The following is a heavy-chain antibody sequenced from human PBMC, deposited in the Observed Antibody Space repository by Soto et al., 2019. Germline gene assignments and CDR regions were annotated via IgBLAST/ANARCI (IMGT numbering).Heavy chain of an antibody. CDR3: VWGQWEYH. CDR2: INSDGSNT. CDR1: GFTFSNYW. Sequence: EVQLVESGGGLVQPGGSLRLSCAASGFTFSNYWMHWVRQAPGKGLVWVSRINSDGSNTNYADSVKGRFIISRDNAKNTLYLQMNSLRAEDTAVYYCVWGQWEYHWGQGTLVTVSS. V-gene: IGHV3-74*01. D-gene: IGHD1-26*01. J-gene: IGHJ5*02.